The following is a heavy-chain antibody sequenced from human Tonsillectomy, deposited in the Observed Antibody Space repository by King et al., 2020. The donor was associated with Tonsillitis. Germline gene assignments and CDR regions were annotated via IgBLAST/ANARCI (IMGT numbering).Heavy chain of an antibody. CDR1: GGSVSSGSYY. V-gene: IGHV4-61*01. D-gene: IGHD1-1*01. Sequence: VQLQESGPGLVKPSETLSLTCTVSGGSVSSGSYYWSWIRQPPGKGLEWIGYIYYSGNTNYNPSLKSRVTLSVDTSKNQFSLKLSPVTAADTAVYYCARVYPTADYYYGMDVWGQGTTVTVSS. CDR3: ARVYPTADYYYGMDV. CDR2: IYYSGNT. J-gene: IGHJ6*02.